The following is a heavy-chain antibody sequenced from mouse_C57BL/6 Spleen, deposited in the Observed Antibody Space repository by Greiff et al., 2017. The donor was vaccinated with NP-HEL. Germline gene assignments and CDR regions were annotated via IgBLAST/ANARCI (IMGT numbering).Heavy chain of an antibody. V-gene: IGHV2-3*01. Sequence: VQLQQSGPGLVAPSQSLSITCTVSGFSLTSYGVSWVRQPPGKGLEWLGVMWGDGSTNYHSALRSRLSISKDNSKSQVFFKLNRRQPDDTATYCWAKKSIYDGYLDYGGQCTTLTVSS. CDR1: GFSLTSYG. CDR2: MWGDGST. CDR3: AKKSIYDGYLDY. J-gene: IGHJ2*01. D-gene: IGHD2-3*01.